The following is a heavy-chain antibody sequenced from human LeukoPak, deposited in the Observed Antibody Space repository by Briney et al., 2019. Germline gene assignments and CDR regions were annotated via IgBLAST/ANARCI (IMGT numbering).Heavy chain of an antibody. J-gene: IGHJ3*02. D-gene: IGHD3-9*01. Sequence: PGGSLRLSCAASGFSFNTYWMTWVRQTPGKGLEWVANIKQDGSEKYYVDSVKGRFTISRDNSKNTLYLQMNSLRAEDTAVYYCAKDREYFDWPYDAFDIWGQGTMVTVSS. CDR3: AKDREYFDWPYDAFDI. V-gene: IGHV3-7*03. CDR2: IKQDGSEK. CDR1: GFSFNTYW.